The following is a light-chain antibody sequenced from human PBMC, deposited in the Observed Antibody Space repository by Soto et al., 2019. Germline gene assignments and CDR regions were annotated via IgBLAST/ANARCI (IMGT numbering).Light chain of an antibody. CDR2: AAS. V-gene: IGKV1-27*01. CDR3: QNYNSDLALT. CDR1: QGISNY. J-gene: IGKJ4*01. Sequence: DIQMTQSPSALSASVGDRVTITCRASQGISNYLGWYQQKPGKVPKLLIYAASTLQSGVPSRFSGSASGTDFTLTISSLQPEDVATYYCQNYNSDLALTFGGGTKVEIK.